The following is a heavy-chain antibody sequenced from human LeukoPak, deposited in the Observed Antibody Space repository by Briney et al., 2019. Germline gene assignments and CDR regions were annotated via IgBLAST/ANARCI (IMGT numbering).Heavy chain of an antibody. Sequence: SVKVSCKASGYTFTSYAISWVRQAPGQGLEWMGGIIPIFGTANYAQKFQGRVTITADESTSTAYMELSSLRSEDTAVYYCARATNYYDSSGYFEIYYFDYWGQGTLVTVSS. CDR3: ARATNYYDSSGYFEIYYFDY. CDR1: GYTFTSYA. D-gene: IGHD3-22*01. V-gene: IGHV1-69*13. CDR2: IIPIFGTA. J-gene: IGHJ4*02.